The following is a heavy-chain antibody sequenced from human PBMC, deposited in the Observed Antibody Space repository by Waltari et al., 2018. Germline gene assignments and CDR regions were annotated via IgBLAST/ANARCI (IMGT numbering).Heavy chain of an antibody. Sequence: QVQLQESGPGLVKPSQTLSLTCTVSGGSLSSGDYYWSWIRQPPGKGLEWIGYIYYSGSTYYNPSLKSRVTISVDTSKNQFSLKLSSVTAADTAVYYCARVSSTSDYYFDYWGQGTLVTVSS. V-gene: IGHV4-30-4*08. J-gene: IGHJ4*02. CDR1: GGSLSSGDYY. CDR3: ARVSSTSDYYFDY. D-gene: IGHD2-2*01. CDR2: IYYSGST.